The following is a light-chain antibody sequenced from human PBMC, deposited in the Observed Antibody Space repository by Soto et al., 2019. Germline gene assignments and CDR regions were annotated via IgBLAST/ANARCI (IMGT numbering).Light chain of an antibody. CDR3: EQYKSYSWT. CDR2: GAS. J-gene: IGKJ1*01. CDR1: QYIHIS. Sequence: DIQITQSPSTLSSSVGDRVTLTCLASQYIHISLAWYQQKPGKAPKLLIYGASTLESGVPSRFSGSGSGTEFTLTISSLQPDDFATYYCEQYKSYSWTFGQGTKVDIK. V-gene: IGKV1-5*01.